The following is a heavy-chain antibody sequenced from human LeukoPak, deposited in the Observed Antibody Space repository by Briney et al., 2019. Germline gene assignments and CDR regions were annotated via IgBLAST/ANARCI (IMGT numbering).Heavy chain of an antibody. Sequence: GETLKISCKGSGYGFTSYWIGWVRQMPGKGLEWMGIIYPGDSDTRYRPSFQGQVTITADKSISTAYLQWSSLKASDTAMYYCARSTGYTYGYDWGQGTLVTVSS. J-gene: IGHJ4*02. CDR1: GYGFTSYW. CDR2: IYPGDSDT. CDR3: ARSTGYTYGYD. D-gene: IGHD5-18*01. V-gene: IGHV5-51*01.